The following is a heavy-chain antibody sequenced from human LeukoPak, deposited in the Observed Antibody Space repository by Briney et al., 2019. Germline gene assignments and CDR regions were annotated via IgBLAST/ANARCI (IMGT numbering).Heavy chain of an antibody. CDR1: GGSISSGSAY. CDR3: VSPRGFSYGYFDY. J-gene: IGHJ4*02. V-gene: IGHV4-39*01. D-gene: IGHD5-18*01. Sequence: SETLSLTCTVSGGSISSGSAYWGWIRQPPGKGLEWIGSIYYSKNTYYNPSLKSRVTISADTSKNQFSLTLGSVSATDTAVYYCVSPRGFSYGYFDYWGQGTLVTVSS. CDR2: IYYSKNT.